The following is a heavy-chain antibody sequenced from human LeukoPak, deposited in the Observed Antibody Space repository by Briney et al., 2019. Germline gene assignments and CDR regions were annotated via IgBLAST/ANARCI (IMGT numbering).Heavy chain of an antibody. CDR1: GGTFSSYA. Sequence: ASVKVSCKGSGGTFSSYAISWVRQAPGQGLEWMGRIIPIFGTANYAQKFQGRVTITTDESTSTAYMELSSLRSEDTAVYHCARDREATLGYWGQGTLVTVSS. CDR2: IIPIFGTA. J-gene: IGHJ4*02. D-gene: IGHD5-12*01. V-gene: IGHV1-69*05. CDR3: ARDREATLGY.